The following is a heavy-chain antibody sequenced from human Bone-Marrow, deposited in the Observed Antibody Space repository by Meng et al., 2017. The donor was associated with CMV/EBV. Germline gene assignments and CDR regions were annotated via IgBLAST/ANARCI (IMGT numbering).Heavy chain of an antibody. J-gene: IGHJ5*02. D-gene: IGHD2-2*01. Sequence: GAISSSSYYWGWIRQPPGKGLEWIGSIYYSGSTYYNPSLKSRVTISVDTSKNQFSLKLSSVTAADTAVYYCARDPVVVPAENWFDPWGQGTLVTVSS. CDR2: IYYSGST. CDR3: ARDPVVVPAENWFDP. V-gene: IGHV4-39*07. CDR1: GAISSSSYY.